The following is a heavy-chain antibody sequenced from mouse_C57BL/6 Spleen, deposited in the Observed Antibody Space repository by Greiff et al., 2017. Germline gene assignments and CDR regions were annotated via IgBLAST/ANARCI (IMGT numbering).Heavy chain of an antibody. J-gene: IGHJ4*01. Sequence: EVMLVESGGGLVKPGGSLKLSCAASGFTFSDYGMHWVRQAPEKGLEWVAYISSGSSTIYYADTVKGRFTISRDNAKNTLFLQMTSLRSEDTAMYNCARNTLYDSNYVDAMDYWGQGTSVTVSA. D-gene: IGHD2-3*01. V-gene: IGHV5-17*01. CDR3: ARNTLYDSNYVDAMDY. CDR2: ISSGSSTI. CDR1: GFTFSDYG.